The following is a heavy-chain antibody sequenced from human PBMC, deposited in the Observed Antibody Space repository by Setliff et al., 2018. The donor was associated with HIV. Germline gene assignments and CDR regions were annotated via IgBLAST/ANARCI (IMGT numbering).Heavy chain of an antibody. J-gene: IGHJ3*02. Sequence: SETLSLTCTVSGGSIRTYYWSWIRQPPGKGLEWIGYIYYSGSTNYNPSLKSRLTISVDTSKNQFSLKLSSVTAADTAVYYCARGNYYDSSGYYPGSRGHDAFDIWGQGTMVTV. V-gene: IGHV4-59*01. D-gene: IGHD3-22*01. CDR2: IYYSGST. CDR1: GGSIRTYY. CDR3: ARGNYYDSSGYYPGSRGHDAFDI.